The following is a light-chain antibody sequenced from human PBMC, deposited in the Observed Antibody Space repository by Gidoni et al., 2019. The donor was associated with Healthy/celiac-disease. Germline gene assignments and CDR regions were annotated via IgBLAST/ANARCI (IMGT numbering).Light chain of an antibody. J-gene: IGKJ2*01. Sequence: QIPPPPSSLSASVGDRVTITCRASQSISSYLNWYQQKPGKAPKLLIYAASSLQSGVPSRFSGSGSGTDFTLTISSLQPADFATFYCQQTYSTPRTFGQGTKLEIK. V-gene: IGKV1-39*01. CDR2: AAS. CDR1: QSISSY. CDR3: QQTYSTPRT.